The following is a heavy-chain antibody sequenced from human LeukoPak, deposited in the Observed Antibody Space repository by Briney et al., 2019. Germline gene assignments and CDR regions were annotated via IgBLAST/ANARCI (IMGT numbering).Heavy chain of an antibody. CDR3: ARGYSSRWSDFDY. V-gene: IGHV4-61*01. CDR2: IYYSGTT. D-gene: IGHD6-13*01. Sequence: SETLSLTCTVSGGSVSSGSYYWSWIRQPPGKGLEWIGYIYYSGTTNYNPPLKSRVTISVDTSKNQFSLKLSSVTAADTAVYYCARGYSSRWSDFDYWGQGTLVTVSS. CDR1: GGSVSSGSYY. J-gene: IGHJ4*02.